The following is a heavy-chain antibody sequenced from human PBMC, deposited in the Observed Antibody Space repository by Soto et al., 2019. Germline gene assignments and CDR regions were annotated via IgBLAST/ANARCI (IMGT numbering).Heavy chain of an antibody. CDR3: AKDLAVLHPGVFLGSQGAEYFQH. D-gene: IGHD1-26*01. V-gene: IGHV3-23*01. Sequence: GGSLRLSCAASGFTFSSYAMSWVRQAPGKGLEWVSAISGSGGSTYYADSVKGRFTISRDNSKNTLYLQMNSLRAEDKAVYYCAKDLAVLHPGVFLGSQGAEYFQHWGQGTLVTVSS. CDR1: GFTFSSYA. J-gene: IGHJ1*01. CDR2: ISGSGGST.